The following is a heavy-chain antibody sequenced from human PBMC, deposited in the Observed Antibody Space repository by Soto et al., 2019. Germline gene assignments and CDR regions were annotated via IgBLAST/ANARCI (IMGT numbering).Heavy chain of an antibody. Sequence: QLQLQESGPRLVKPSQTLSLTCAVSGGSISSGTHFWTWIRQHPGEGLEWIGYIYYIGTTYYNPSLRSRVTISLDTSENQFSLRLTSLTAADTAVYYCARSLSTSWGLDVWGQGTTVTVSS. V-gene: IGHV4-31*11. CDR3: ARSLSTSWGLDV. CDR1: GGSISSGTHF. D-gene: IGHD1-26*01. CDR2: IYYIGTT. J-gene: IGHJ6*02.